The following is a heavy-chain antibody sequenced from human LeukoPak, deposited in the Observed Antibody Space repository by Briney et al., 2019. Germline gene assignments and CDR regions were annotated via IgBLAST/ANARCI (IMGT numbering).Heavy chain of an antibody. CDR2: ISSSGDRG. CDR3: ARESDSGGYRFDY. D-gene: IGHD3-22*01. V-gene: IGHV3-48*03. J-gene: IGHJ4*02. Sequence: GGSLRIYCAASGFTFSHYEMRGVLNAPVNRLEWLSYISSSGDRGLYADAVRGRATISRDNAKNSLYLQMNSLSTEDTAVYHCARESDSGGYRFDYWGQGSLVTVSS. CDR1: GFTFSHYE.